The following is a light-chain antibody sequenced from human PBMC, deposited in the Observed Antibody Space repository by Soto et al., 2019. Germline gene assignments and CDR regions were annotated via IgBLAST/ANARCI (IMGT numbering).Light chain of an antibody. CDR3: HQYNTYAT. CDR1: QNIRNL. V-gene: IGKV1-5*01. J-gene: IGKJ5*01. Sequence: IQLTQSPSALSAAVGDSVTITCRASQNIRNLLAWYQQKPGKAPKPLIYDASTLKTGVPSRFSGSGSGSEFNFTITGLQPDDFATYFCHQYNTYATSAQGTRLEIK. CDR2: DAS.